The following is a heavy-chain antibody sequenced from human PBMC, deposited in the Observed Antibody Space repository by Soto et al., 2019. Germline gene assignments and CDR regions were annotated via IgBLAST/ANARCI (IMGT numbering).Heavy chain of an antibody. J-gene: IGHJ4*02. CDR1: GFTFSSYA. Sequence: EVQLLESGGGLVQPGGSLRLSCAASGFTFSSYAMSWVRQAPGKGLEWVSGMSGSGGTAYYRDSGKGRFTISRDNSKQTLYLKMNILRAEDTALYYCAKGPIFGVKNIYDYWGQGPLVTVSS. CDR2: MSGSGGTA. CDR3: AKGPIFGVKNIYDY. D-gene: IGHD3-3*01. V-gene: IGHV3-23*01.